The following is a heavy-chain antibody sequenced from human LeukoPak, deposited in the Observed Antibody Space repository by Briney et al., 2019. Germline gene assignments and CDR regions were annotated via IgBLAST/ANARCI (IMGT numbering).Heavy chain of an antibody. CDR3: AKDRMAAAGRQDIWNY. J-gene: IGHJ4*02. CDR2: ISGSGDRT. D-gene: IGHD6-25*01. CDR1: GFTFSSYA. V-gene: IGHV3-23*01. Sequence: GGSLRLSCAASGFTFSSYAMTWVRQPPGKGVGWVSGISGSGDRTYYADSVKGRFTISRDNSKNTLYLEMNGLTAEGSAVYYCAKDRMAAAGRQDIWNYWGQGTLVTVSS.